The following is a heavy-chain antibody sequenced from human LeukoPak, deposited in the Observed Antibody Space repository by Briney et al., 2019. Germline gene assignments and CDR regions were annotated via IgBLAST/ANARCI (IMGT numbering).Heavy chain of an antibody. V-gene: IGHV1-69*13. CDR3: AKEGDTALVTGYFDL. CDR1: GGTFGSYV. Sequence: GASVKVSCKASGGTFGSYVISWVRQAPGQGLEWMGGIIPIFGTAHYAQKFQGRLTITADESTSTVYMEMSSLRSDDTAMYYCAKEGDTALVTGYFDLWGRGTLVTVSS. CDR2: IIPIFGTA. D-gene: IGHD5-18*01. J-gene: IGHJ2*01.